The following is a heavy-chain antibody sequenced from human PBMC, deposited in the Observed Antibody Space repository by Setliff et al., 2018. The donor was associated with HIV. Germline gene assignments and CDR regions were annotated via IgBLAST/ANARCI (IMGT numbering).Heavy chain of an antibody. CDR2: IYTSGST. D-gene: IGHD6-19*01. CDR3: ARGRRSSGWYVYH. V-gene: IGHV4-61*09. J-gene: IGHJ4*02. CDR1: GGSISSGSYY. Sequence: PSETLSLTCTASGGSISSGSYYWSWIRQPAGKGLEWIGHIYTSGSTNYNPSLKSRVTISVDTSTNQFSLKLSSVTAADTAVYYCARGRRSSGWYVYHWGQGTLVTVSS.